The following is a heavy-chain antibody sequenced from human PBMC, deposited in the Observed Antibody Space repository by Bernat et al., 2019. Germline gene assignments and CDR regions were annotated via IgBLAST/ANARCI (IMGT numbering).Heavy chain of an antibody. CDR3: AGQGYCSGGSCYGPDY. CDR2: ISSSSSYI. Sequence: EVQLVESGGGLVKPGGSLRLSCAASGFTFSSYSMNWVRQAPGKGLEWVPSISSSSSYIYYADSVKGRFTISRDNAKNSLYLQMNSLRAEDTAVYYCAGQGYCSGGSCYGPDYWGQGTLVTVSS. V-gene: IGHV3-21*01. CDR1: GFTFSSYS. J-gene: IGHJ4*02. D-gene: IGHD2-15*01.